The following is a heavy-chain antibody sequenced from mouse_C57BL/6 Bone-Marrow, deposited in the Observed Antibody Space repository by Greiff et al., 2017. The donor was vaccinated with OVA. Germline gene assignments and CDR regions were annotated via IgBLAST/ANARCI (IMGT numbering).Heavy chain of an antibody. CDR2: INPNNGGT. D-gene: IGHD2-5*01. CDR1: GYTFTDYY. CDR3: ARSKTYYSNLYAMDY. J-gene: IGHJ4*01. V-gene: IGHV1-26*01. Sequence: EVQLQQSGPELVKPGASVKISCKASGYTFTDYYMNWVKQSHGKSLEWIGDINPNNGGTSYNQKFKGKATLTVDKSSSTAYMELRSLTSEDSAVYYCARSKTYYSNLYAMDYWGQGTSVTVSS.